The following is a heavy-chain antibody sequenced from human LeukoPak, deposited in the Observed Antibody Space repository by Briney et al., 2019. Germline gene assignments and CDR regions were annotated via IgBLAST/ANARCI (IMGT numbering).Heavy chain of an antibody. D-gene: IGHD1-26*01. CDR2: IYSGGST. Sequence: GGSLRLSCAASGFTVRSNYMSWVRQAPGKGLELVSIIYSGGSTYYTDSVKGRFTISIDNSNNTLYLQMNSLRVEDTAVYYCARDEWELLRAYWGQGTLVTVSS. J-gene: IGHJ4*02. CDR1: GFTVRSNY. CDR3: ARDEWELLRAY. V-gene: IGHV3-66*02.